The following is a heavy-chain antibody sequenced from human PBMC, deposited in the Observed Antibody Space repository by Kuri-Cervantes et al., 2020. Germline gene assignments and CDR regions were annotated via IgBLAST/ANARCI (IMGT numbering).Heavy chain of an antibody. Sequence: ASVKVSCKASGYTFTGYYMHWVRQAPGQGLEWMGWINPNSGGTNYAQKFQGRVTMTRDTSISTAYMELSRLRSDDTAMYYCARGMWRISGSYDYWGQGTLVTVSS. J-gene: IGHJ4*02. CDR2: INPNSGGT. CDR1: GYTFTGYY. CDR3: ARGMWRISGSYDY. V-gene: IGHV1-2*02. D-gene: IGHD1-26*01.